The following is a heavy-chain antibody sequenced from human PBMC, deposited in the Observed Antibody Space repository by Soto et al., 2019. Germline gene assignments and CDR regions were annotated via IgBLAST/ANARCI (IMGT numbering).Heavy chain of an antibody. V-gene: IGHV4-61*01. Sequence: PSETLSLTCTVSGGSVSSGSYYWSWIRQPPGKGLEWIGYIYYSGSTNYNPSLKSRVTISVDTSKNQFSLKLSSVTAADTAVYYCARDKGDRRYFDWSDAFDIWGQGTMVTVSS. CDR3: ARDKGDRRYFDWSDAFDI. J-gene: IGHJ3*02. CDR2: IYYSGST. CDR1: GGSVSSGSYY. D-gene: IGHD3-9*01.